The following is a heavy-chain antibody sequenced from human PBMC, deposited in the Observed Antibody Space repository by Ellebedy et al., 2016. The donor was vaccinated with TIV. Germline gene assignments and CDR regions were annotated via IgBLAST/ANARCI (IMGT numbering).Heavy chain of an antibody. D-gene: IGHD3-10*01. CDR1: NYTFTSYD. CDR2: INPSGGST. CDR3: ARERVRYGSGRHYYYYFGMDV. Sequence: ASVKVSCKASNYTFTSYDISWVRQAPGQGLEWMGIINPSGGSTKYAQKFQGRVTMTRDTSTSTVYMELSSLRSEDTAGYYCARERVRYGSGRHYYYYFGMDVWGQGTTVTVSS. J-gene: IGHJ6*02. V-gene: IGHV1-46*01.